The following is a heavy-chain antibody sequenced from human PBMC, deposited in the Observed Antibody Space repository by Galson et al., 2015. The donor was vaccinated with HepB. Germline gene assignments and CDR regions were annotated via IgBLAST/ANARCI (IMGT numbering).Heavy chain of an antibody. J-gene: IGHJ4*02. V-gene: IGHV1-46*01. D-gene: IGHD2-15*01. CDR3: ARDDCSGGSCYSGRIEATGIDY. Sequence: QSGAEVKKPGESLRISCKASGYTFTSYYMHWVRQAPGQGLEWMGIINPSGGSTSYAQKFQGRVTMTRDTSTSTVYMELSSLRSEETAVYYCARDDCSGGSCYSGRIEATGIDYWGQGTLVTVSS. CDR1: GYTFTSYY. CDR2: INPSGGST.